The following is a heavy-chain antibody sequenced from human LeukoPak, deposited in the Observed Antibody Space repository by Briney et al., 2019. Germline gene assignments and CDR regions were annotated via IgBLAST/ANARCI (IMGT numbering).Heavy chain of an antibody. D-gene: IGHD3-22*01. CDR3: AVDSSGYYRESLEDY. V-gene: IGHV3-30*03. J-gene: IGHJ4*02. Sequence: PGGSLRLSCAASGFTFSTYGMHWVRQAPGKGLEWVAVISYDGSNEYYADSVKGRFTISRDNSKNTLYLQMNRLRAEDTAVYYCAVDSSGYYRESLEDYWGQGTLVTVSS. CDR2: ISYDGSNE. CDR1: GFTFSTYG.